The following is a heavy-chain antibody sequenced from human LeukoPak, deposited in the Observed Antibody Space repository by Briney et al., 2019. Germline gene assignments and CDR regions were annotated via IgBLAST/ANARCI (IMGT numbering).Heavy chain of an antibody. J-gene: IGHJ3*02. CDR2: INAGNGNT. Sequence: AASVKVSCKASGYNFTLYAIHWVHQAPGQGLEWMGWINAGNGNTKYSQEFQGRVTITRDTSASTAYMELNSLRYEDMAVYSCARGGYCSGGSCYSNAFDIWGQGTMVTVSS. D-gene: IGHD2-15*01. V-gene: IGHV1-3*03. CDR1: GYNFTLYA. CDR3: ARGGYCSGGSCYSNAFDI.